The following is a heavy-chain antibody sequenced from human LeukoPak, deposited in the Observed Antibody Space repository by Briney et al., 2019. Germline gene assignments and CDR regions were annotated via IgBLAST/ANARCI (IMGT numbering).Heavy chain of an antibody. CDR3: AKDSAVWGSLNYFDP. CDR2: INPNSGGT. CDR1: GYTFTGYY. V-gene: IGHV1-2*02. Sequence: GASVKVSCKASGYTFTGYYVHWVRQAPGQGLGWMGWINPNSGGTKYAQKFQGRVTMTRDTSISTAYMELSRLRSDDTAVYYCAKDSAVWGSLNYFDPWGQGTLVTVSS. D-gene: IGHD3-16*01. J-gene: IGHJ5*02.